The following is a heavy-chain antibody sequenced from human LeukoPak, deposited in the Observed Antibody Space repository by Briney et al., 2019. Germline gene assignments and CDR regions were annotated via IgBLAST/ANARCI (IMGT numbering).Heavy chain of an antibody. V-gene: IGHV3-13*01. CDR2: LGIAGDT. J-gene: IGHJ4*02. CDR1: GFTVGRYA. CDR3: ARQMQSHGNFDS. Sequence: GGSLRLSCAASGFTVGRYAMHWVRQPIGKGLEWVSALGIAGDTFYPGSVKGRFTISRENARNSSYLQMNSLRAEDTAMYYCARQMQSHGNFDSWGQGTLVTVSS. D-gene: IGHD1-26*01.